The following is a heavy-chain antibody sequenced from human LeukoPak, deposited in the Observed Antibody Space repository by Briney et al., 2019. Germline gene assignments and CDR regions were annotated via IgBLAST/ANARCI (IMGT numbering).Heavy chain of an antibody. V-gene: IGHV4-59*01. CDR3: ARDVNYGDYAGIRG. D-gene: IGHD4-17*01. Sequence: SETLSLTCTVSGGSISSYYWSWIRQPPGKGLEWIGYIYYSGSTNYNPSLKSRVTISVDTSKNQFSLKLSSVTAADTAVYYCARDVNYGDYAGIRGWGQGTLVTVSS. J-gene: IGHJ4*02. CDR1: GGSISSYY. CDR2: IYYSGST.